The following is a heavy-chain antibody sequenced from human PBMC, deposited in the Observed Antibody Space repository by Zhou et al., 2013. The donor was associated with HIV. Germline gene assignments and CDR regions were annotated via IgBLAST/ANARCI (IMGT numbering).Heavy chain of an antibody. Sequence: QVQLVQSGAEVKKPGSSVKVSCKASGGTFSSYAISWVRQAPGQGLEWMGRIIPILGIANYAQKFQGRVTITADKSTSTAYMELSSLRSEDTAVYYCAREVVVAATQWFDPWGQGTLVTVSS. V-gene: IGHV1-69*04. CDR2: IIPILGIA. D-gene: IGHD2-15*01. CDR3: AREVVVAATQWFDP. J-gene: IGHJ5*02. CDR1: GGTFSSYA.